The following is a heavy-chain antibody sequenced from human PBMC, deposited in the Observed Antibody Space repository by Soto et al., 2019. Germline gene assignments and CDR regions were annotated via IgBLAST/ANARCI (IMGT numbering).Heavy chain of an antibody. Sequence: EVQLLESGGGLVQPGGSLRLSCAASGFTFTSYVMTWVRQAPGKGLEWVSTISSNGANTYYAESVKGRFTISRDTSKNTLYLEMNSLRAEDTAVYYCARDRARSPQDYWGQGTLVTVSS. CDR1: GFTFTSYV. CDR3: ARDRARSPQDY. CDR2: ISSNGANT. J-gene: IGHJ4*02. D-gene: IGHD2-15*01. V-gene: IGHV3-23*01.